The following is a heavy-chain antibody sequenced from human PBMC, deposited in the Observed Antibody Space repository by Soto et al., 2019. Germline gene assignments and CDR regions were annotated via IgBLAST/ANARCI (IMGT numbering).Heavy chain of an antibody. CDR2: INPNSGGT. V-gene: IGHV1-2*02. J-gene: IGHJ3*02. D-gene: IGHD3-22*01. CDR1: GYTFTGYY. Sequence: QVQLVQSGAEVKKPGASVKVSCKASGYTFTGYYMHWVRQAPGQGLEWMGWINPNSGGTNYAQKFQGRVTMTRDTSISTAYMELSRLRSDDTAVYYCARRGNYCDSSAPRYAFDIWGQGTMVTVSS. CDR3: ARRGNYCDSSAPRYAFDI.